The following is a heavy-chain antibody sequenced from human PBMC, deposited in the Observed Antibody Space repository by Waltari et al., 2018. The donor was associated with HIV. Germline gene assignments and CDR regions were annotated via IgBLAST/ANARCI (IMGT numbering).Heavy chain of an antibody. CDR1: GYSISSGYF. J-gene: IGHJ5*02. Sequence: QVQLQESGPGLVKPSEPLSLTCAVSGYSISSGYFWGWNRQPPGKALEWIGSMFHNGSTYYNPSLKSRVTISVDTSKNQFSLKLSSVTSADTAIYYCAREWGTLMVAWFDPWGQGTLVTVSS. CDR3: AREWGTLMVAWFDP. CDR2: MFHNGST. D-gene: IGHD3-10*01. V-gene: IGHV4-38-2*02.